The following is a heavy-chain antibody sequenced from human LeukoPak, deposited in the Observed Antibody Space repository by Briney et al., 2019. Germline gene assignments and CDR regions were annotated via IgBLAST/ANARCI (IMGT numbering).Heavy chain of an antibody. D-gene: IGHD1-14*01. CDR1: GYTLTELS. CDR3: ATDLGSRPEGYYFDY. CDR2: FDPEDGET. Sequence: ASVTVSCKVSGYTLTELSMHWVRQAPGKGLGWMGGFDPEDGETIYAQKFQGRVTMTEDTSTDTDYMELSSLRSEDTAVYYCATDLGSRPEGYYFDYWGQGTLVTVSS. V-gene: IGHV1-24*01. J-gene: IGHJ4*02.